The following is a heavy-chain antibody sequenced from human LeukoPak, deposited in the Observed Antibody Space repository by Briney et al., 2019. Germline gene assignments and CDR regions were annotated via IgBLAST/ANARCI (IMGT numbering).Heavy chain of an antibody. J-gene: IGHJ4*02. CDR1: GGSISSSGY. Sequence: SETLSLTCTVSGGSISSSGYWGWIHQPPGKGLEWIVSIYYTGSTYYNPSLKSRVTISIDTPDNQFSLKLSSVTAADTAVYYCAREATAGYYYFDYWGQGTLVTVSS. V-gene: IGHV4-39*07. CDR3: AREATAGYYYFDY. CDR2: IYYTGST. D-gene: IGHD6-13*01.